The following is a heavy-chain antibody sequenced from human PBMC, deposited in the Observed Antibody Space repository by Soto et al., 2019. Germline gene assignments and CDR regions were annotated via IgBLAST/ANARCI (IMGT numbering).Heavy chain of an antibody. Sequence: QVQLVQSGTEVKKPGSSVKVSCKASGDTFSFYTINWVRQAPGLGLEWVGRINPIVSMSNYAQKFQGRVSMTADKSTSTAYMELRSLRSADTAMYFCAASYGSGYRAFDSWGQGALVIVSS. CDR3: AASYGSGYRAFDS. V-gene: IGHV1-69*02. CDR2: INPIVSMS. J-gene: IGHJ4*02. CDR1: GDTFSFYT. D-gene: IGHD3-10*01.